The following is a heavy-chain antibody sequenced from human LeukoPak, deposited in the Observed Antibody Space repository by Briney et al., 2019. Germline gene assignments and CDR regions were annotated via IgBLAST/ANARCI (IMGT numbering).Heavy chain of an antibody. CDR2: IGAYNGDT. J-gene: IGHJ4*02. V-gene: IGHV1-18*04. CDR3: TRDHCSGDNCPSFDY. D-gene: IGHD2-15*01. CDR1: GYTFTSFG. Sequence: ASVKVSCKPSGYTFTSFGISWVRQAPGQGLEWMGWIGAYNGDTNYAHKFQGRVTMTTDTSTSTAYMDLRSLRSDDTAVYYCTRDHCSGDNCPSFDYWGQGTLVTVSS.